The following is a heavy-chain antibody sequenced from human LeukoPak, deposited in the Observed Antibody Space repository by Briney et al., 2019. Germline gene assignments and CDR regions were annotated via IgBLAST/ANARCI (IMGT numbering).Heavy chain of an antibody. J-gene: IGHJ4*02. CDR2: ISGSGGST. CDR1: GFTFSSYA. Sequence: PGGSLRLSRAASGFTFSSYAMSWVRQAPGKGLEWVSAISGSGGSTYYADSVKGRFTISRDNSKNTLYLQMNSLRAEDTAVYYCAKDQHPGIAAADWGQGTLVTVSS. D-gene: IGHD6-13*01. CDR3: AKDQHPGIAAAD. V-gene: IGHV3-23*01.